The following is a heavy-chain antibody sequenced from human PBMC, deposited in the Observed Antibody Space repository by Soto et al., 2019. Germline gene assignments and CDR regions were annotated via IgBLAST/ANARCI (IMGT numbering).Heavy chain of an antibody. J-gene: IGHJ6*02. D-gene: IGHD6-13*01. CDR1: GSTDTRSG. CDR3: ARDSGSSSWNYYYYGMDG. V-gene: IGHV1-18*04. Sequence: ASVLLSCTSSGSTDTRSGISWVRQAPSQWLEWMGWISAYNGNTNYAQKLQGRVTMTTDTSTSTAYMELRSLRSDDTAVYYCARDSGSSSWNYYYYGMDGWVQGTTVTFSS. CDR2: ISAYNGNT.